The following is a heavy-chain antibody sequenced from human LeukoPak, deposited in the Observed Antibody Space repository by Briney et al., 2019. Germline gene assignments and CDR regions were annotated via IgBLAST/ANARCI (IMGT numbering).Heavy chain of an antibody. D-gene: IGHD3-3*01. CDR3: ASAYYDFWSGYYGY. V-gene: IGHV3-7*01. Sequence: GGSLRLSCAASGFTFSSYWMSWVPQAPGQGLACVANIKQDGSEKYYVDSVKGRFTISRDNAKNSLYLQMNSLRAEDTAVYYCASAYYDFWSGYYGYWGQGTLVTVSS. CDR2: IKQDGSEK. CDR1: GFTFSSYW. J-gene: IGHJ4*02.